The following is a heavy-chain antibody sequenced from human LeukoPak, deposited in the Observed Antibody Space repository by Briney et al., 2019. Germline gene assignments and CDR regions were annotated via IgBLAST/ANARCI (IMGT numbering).Heavy chain of an antibody. CDR3: ARQYYYGSGSYSPFDY. CDR1: GFTFSSYA. Sequence: GGSLRLSCAASGFTFSSYAMSWVRQAPGKGLEWVSYISSSGSTIYYADSVKGRFTISRDNAKNSLYLQMNSLRAEDTAVYYCARQYYYGSGSYSPFDYWGQGTLVTVSS. V-gene: IGHV3-48*03. CDR2: ISSSGSTI. D-gene: IGHD3-10*01. J-gene: IGHJ4*02.